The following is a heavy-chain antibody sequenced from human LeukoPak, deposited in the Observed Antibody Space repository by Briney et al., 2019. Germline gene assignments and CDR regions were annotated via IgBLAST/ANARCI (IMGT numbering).Heavy chain of an antibody. V-gene: IGHV3-30-3*01. D-gene: IGHD2-2*01. Sequence: PGGSLRLSCAASGFTFSSYAMPWVRQAPGKGLEWVAVISYDGSNKYYADSVKGRFTISRDNSKNTLYLQMNSLRAEDTAVYYCAPPLGYCSSTSCFDYWGQGTLVTVSS. J-gene: IGHJ4*02. CDR3: APPLGYCSSTSCFDY. CDR2: ISYDGSNK. CDR1: GFTFSSYA.